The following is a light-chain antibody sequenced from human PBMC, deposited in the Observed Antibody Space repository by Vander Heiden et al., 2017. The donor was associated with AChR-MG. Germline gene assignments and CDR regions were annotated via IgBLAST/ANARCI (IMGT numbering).Light chain of an antibody. J-gene: IGKJ5*01. CDR2: TAS. CDR1: QAISTY. CDR3: QQLSSYPIT. V-gene: IGKV1-9*01. Sequence: DIQLTQSPPFLSASVGDRVTITCRASQAISTYLTWFKQRPGRAPKLLIHTASTLQSGVPSRFRGSGSGTEFTLTISGLQPEDFATYYCQQLSSYPITFGQGTRLDIK.